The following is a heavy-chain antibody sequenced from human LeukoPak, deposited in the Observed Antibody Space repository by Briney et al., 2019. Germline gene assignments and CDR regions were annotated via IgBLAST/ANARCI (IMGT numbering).Heavy chain of an antibody. V-gene: IGHV3-7*05. D-gene: IGHD6-6*01. CDR2: IKEDGSGK. Sequence: GGSLRLSCAASGFTFSSYWMSWVRQAPGKGLEWVASIKEDGSGKYVDSVKGRFTVSRDNARNSVSLEMNSLRAEGTAVYYCARASGRSTSSGYFDYWGQGSLVTVSS. CDR1: GFTFSSYW. CDR3: ARASGRSTSSGYFDY. J-gene: IGHJ4*02.